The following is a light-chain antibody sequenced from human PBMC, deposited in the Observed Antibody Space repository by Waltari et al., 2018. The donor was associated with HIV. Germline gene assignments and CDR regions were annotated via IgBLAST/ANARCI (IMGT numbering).Light chain of an antibody. CDR2: AAS. V-gene: IGKV1-9*01. CDR3: QQLNSFPLT. CDR1: QGISSY. J-gene: IGKJ4*01. Sequence: DSQLTQSPSFLSASVGDRGIITCRASQGISSYLAWYHQKPGKAPKLLIYAASTLQSGVPSRFSGSGSGTEFTLTISSLQPEDFATYYCQQLNSFPLTFGGGTKVEIK.